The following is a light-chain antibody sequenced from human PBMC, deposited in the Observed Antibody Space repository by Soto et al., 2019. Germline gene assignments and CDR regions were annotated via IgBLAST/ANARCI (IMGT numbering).Light chain of an antibody. V-gene: IGKV1-9*01. CDR1: QGISSY. J-gene: IGKJ1*01. Sequence: DIPLTQSPSFLSASVGDRVTIPCRASQGISSYLAWYQQKPRKAPKLLIYVASTLQSGVPSRFSGSGSGTEFTLTISSLQPDDFASYYCHQYNSYSEAFGQGTKVDIK. CDR3: HQYNSYSEA. CDR2: VAS.